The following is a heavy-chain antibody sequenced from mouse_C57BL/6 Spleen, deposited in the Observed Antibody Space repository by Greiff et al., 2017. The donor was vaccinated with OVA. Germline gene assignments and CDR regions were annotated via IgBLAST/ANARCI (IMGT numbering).Heavy chain of an antibody. CDR1: GYTFTDYE. CDR2: IDPETGGT. Sequence: QVQLQQSGAELVRPGASVTLSCKASGYTFTDYEMHWVKQTPVHGLEWIGAIDPETGGTAYNQKFKGKAILTADKSSSTAYMELRSLTSEDSAVYYCTRKGEYLYYFDYWGQGTTLTVSS. V-gene: IGHV1-15*01. J-gene: IGHJ2*01. CDR3: TRKGEYLYYFDY. D-gene: IGHD2-10*02.